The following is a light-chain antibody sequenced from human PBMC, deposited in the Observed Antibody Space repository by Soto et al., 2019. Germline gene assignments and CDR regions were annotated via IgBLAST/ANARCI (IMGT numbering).Light chain of an antibody. CDR1: QDISSH. CDR2: AAS. Sequence: DIQLTESPSFLSASVGDRVTITCRASQDISSHLAWYQQKPGKAPKLLIYAASTLQSGVPSGFGGSGSGTEFTLTITSLQPEDFATYYCQQVKTYPLTFGGGTKVEIK. J-gene: IGKJ4*01. CDR3: QQVKTYPLT. V-gene: IGKV1-9*01.